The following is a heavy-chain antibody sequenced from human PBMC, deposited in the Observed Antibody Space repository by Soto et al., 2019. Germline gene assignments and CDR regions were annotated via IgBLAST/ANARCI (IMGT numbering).Heavy chain of an antibody. CDR2: IYYSGST. CDR3: AREVGYYDILTGYLRWFDP. J-gene: IGHJ5*02. V-gene: IGHV4-59*01. Sequence: PSETLSLTCTVSGGSISSYYWSWIRQPPGKGLEWIGYIYYSGSTNYNPSLKSRVTISVDTSKNQFSLKLSSVTAADTAVYYCAREVGYYDILTGYLRWFDPWGQGTLVTVSS. D-gene: IGHD3-9*01. CDR1: GGSISSYY.